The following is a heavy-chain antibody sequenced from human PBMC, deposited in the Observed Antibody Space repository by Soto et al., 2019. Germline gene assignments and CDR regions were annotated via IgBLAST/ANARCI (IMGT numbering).Heavy chain of an antibody. Sequence: QVQLVESGGGVVQPGRSLRLSCAASGFTFSSYGMHWVRQPPGKGLEWVAVISYDGSNKYYADSVKGRFTISRDNSKNTLSLQMNSLRTEDTAVFYCAKDITVTPTRYYYGLDVWGQGTTVTVSS. CDR1: GFTFSSYG. V-gene: IGHV3-30*18. D-gene: IGHD2-21*02. J-gene: IGHJ6*02. CDR2: ISYDGSNK. CDR3: AKDITVTPTRYYYGLDV.